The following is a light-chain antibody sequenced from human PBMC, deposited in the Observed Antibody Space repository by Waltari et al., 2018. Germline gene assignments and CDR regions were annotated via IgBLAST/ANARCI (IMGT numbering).Light chain of an antibody. J-gene: IGKJ2*01. CDR3: QQYNNWPPMYT. V-gene: IGKV3-15*01. Sequence: ETVMTQSPATLSVSPGERATLSCRASPSVSSNLAWYQQNPGQAPRLLIYGASTRATGIPARFSGSGSGTEFTLTISSLQSEDFAVYYCQQYNNWPPMYTFGQGTKLEI. CDR1: PSVSSN. CDR2: GAS.